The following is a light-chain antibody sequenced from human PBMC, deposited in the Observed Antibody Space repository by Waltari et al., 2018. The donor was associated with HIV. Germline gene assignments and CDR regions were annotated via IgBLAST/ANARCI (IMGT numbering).Light chain of an antibody. J-gene: IGLJ1*01. V-gene: IGLV1-47*01. CDR2: REN. Sequence: QSVLTQPPSASATPGQRVTISCSGSSSNIGTNHVFWYQQLPGTAPQLLIFRENGRPSWVPDRFSGARSGTSASLVISGLRSEDEAEYYCAAWDDGLSGFYVFGSGTRVTVL. CDR1: SSNIGTNH. CDR3: AAWDDGLSGFYV.